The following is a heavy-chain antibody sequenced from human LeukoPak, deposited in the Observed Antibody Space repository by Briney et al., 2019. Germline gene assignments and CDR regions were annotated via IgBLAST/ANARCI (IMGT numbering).Heavy chain of an antibody. D-gene: IGHD7-27*01. CDR1: GSTLDDYG. CDR2: ITWNGGIT. V-gene: IGHV3-20*04. CDR3: ARDRLSGDAFDI. J-gene: IGHJ3*02. Sequence: PGGSLRLSCAASGSTLDDYGMSWVRQAPGKGLEWVSGITWNGGITAYADSVKGRFTISRDNAKNSLYLQMNSLRIGDTALYYCARDRLSGDAFDIWGQGTMVTVSS.